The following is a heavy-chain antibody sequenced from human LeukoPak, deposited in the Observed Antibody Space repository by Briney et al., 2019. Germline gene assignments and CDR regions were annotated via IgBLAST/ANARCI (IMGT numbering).Heavy chain of an antibody. J-gene: IGHJ4*02. CDR2: INHSGST. V-gene: IGHV4-34*01. CDR3: ASGLRIAARSGSPS. CDR1: GGSFSGYY. Sequence: SETLSLTCAVYGGSFSGYYWSWIRQPPGKGLEWIGEINHSGSTNYNPSLKSRVTISVDTSKNQFSLKLSSVTAADTAVYYRASGLRIAARSGSPSWGQGTLVTVSS. D-gene: IGHD6-6*01.